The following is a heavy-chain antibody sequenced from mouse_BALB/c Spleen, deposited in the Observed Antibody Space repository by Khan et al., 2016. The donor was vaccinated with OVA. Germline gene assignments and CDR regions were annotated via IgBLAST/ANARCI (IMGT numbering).Heavy chain of an antibody. D-gene: IGHD2-10*02. Sequence: QVQLKESGPGLVAPSQSLSITCTVSGFSLTDYGVSWIRQPPGKGLEWLGVIWGGGSTFYNSALKSRLSISKDNSKTQVFLKMNSLQTDDTAMYYCAKGVWSYYFTLDYWGQGTSVTVSS. CDR3: AKGVWSYYFTLDY. CDR2: IWGGGST. CDR1: GFSLTDYG. V-gene: IGHV2-6-5*01. J-gene: IGHJ4*01.